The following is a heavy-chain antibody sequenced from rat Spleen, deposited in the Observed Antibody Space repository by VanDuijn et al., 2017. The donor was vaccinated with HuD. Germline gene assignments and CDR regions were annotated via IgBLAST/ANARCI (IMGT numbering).Heavy chain of an antibody. CDR1: GFTFINFP. CDR2: ISSGGGGT. D-gene: IGHD3-2*01. Sequence: EVQLVESGGGLVQPGGSLKVSCAASGFTFINFPMAWVRQAPKKGLEWVASISSGGGGTYYSDSVKDRFTISRDNAKSTLYLHMDSLRSEDTATYFCARSQSGRFAYWGQGTLVTVSS. CDR3: ARSQSGRFAY. J-gene: IGHJ3*01. V-gene: IGHV5-25*01.